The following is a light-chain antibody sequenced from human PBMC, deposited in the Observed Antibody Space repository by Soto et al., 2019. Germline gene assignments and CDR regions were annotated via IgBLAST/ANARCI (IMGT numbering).Light chain of an antibody. CDR2: DAS. CDR1: QDISNY. Sequence: DIQMTQSPSSLSASVGDRVTITCQASQDISNYLNWYQQKPGKAPKLLIYDASNLETGVPSRFSGSGSGTDFTFTIISLQPEDIATYYCQHYDNLPLTFGVGTKVHIK. V-gene: IGKV1-33*01. J-gene: IGKJ4*01. CDR3: QHYDNLPLT.